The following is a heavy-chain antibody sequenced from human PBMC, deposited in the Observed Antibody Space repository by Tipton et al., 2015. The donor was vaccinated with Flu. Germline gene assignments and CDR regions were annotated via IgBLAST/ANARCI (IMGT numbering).Heavy chain of an antibody. D-gene: IGHD6-19*01. Sequence: GLVKPSETLSLTCTVSGGSISSYYWSWIRQPPGKGLEWIGEINHSGSTNYNPSLKSRVTISVDTSKNQFSLKLSSVTAADTAVYYGARDSGWSSIDYWGQGAPVTVSS. J-gene: IGHJ4*02. CDR2: INHSGST. CDR3: ARDSGWSSIDY. V-gene: IGHV4-34*01. CDR1: GGSISSYY.